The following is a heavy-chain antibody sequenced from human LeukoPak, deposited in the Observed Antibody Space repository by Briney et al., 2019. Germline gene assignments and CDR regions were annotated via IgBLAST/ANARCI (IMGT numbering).Heavy chain of an antibody. D-gene: IGHD6-19*01. V-gene: IGHV3-48*02. CDR3: ARERTGGWDAFDF. Sequence: PGGSLRLFCAAFGFTFSSYSMNWVRQAPGKGLVWVSYISSRSTTTYYADSVKGRFTISRDNDKNSLYLQMNSLRDEDTAVYYCARERTGGWDAFDFWGEGTLVTVSS. J-gene: IGHJ4*02. CDR2: ISSRSTTT. CDR1: GFTFSSYS.